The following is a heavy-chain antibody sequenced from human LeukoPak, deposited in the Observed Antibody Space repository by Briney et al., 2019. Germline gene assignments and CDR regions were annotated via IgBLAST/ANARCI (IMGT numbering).Heavy chain of an antibody. D-gene: IGHD3-22*01. CDR1: GFTFSSYA. CDR2: ISYDGSNK. CDR3: AKDTRYYDSSGYPGFDY. Sequence: PGRSLRLSCAASGFTFSSYAMHWVRQAPGKGLEWVAVISYDGSNKYYADSVKGRFTISRDNSKNTLYLQMNSLRAEDTAVYYCAKDTRYYDSSGYPGFDYWGQGTLVTVSS. J-gene: IGHJ4*02. V-gene: IGHV3-30-3*01.